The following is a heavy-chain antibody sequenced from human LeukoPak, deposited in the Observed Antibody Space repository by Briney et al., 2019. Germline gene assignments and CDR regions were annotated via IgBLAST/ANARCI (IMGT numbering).Heavy chain of an antibody. V-gene: IGHV1-3*01. D-gene: IGHD3-10*01. J-gene: IGHJ5*02. CDR3: ARDAGSGWFDP. CDR2: INAGNDDT. Sequence: ASVKVSCKASGCIFTNYAFHWVRQAPGQRLEWLGWINAGNDDTKYSQKFQGRVTITADESTSTAYMELSSLRSEDTAVYYCARDAGSGWFDPWGQGTLVTVSS. CDR1: GCIFTNYA.